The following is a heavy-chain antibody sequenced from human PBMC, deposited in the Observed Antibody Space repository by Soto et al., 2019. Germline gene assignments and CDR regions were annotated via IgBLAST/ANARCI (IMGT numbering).Heavy chain of an antibody. Sequence: QVQLVQSGAEVKKPGSSVKVSCKASGGTFSSYAISWVRQAPGQGLEWMGGIIPIFGTANYAQKFQGRVTITADKSTSTAYMELSSLRSEDTAVYYCARITCSGGSCYPPDWFDPWGQGTLVTVSS. CDR1: GGTFSSYA. CDR2: IIPIFGTA. V-gene: IGHV1-69*14. D-gene: IGHD2-15*01. J-gene: IGHJ5*02. CDR3: ARITCSGGSCYPPDWFDP.